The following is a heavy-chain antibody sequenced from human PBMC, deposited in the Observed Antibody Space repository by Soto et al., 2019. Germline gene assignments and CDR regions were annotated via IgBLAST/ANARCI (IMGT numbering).Heavy chain of an antibody. V-gene: IGHV3-53*01. CDR3: AKDIAVNGRNYFDC. CDR1: RFTVSSNY. CDR2: IYSGGSQ. Sequence: GGSLRLSCAASRFTVSSNYVSWVRQAPGKGLEWVSVIYSGGSQDYAESVKGRFTISRDNSKNILYLQMHSLRGEDTAVYFCAKDIAVNGRNYFDCWGQGALVTVSS. D-gene: IGHD6-19*01. J-gene: IGHJ4*02.